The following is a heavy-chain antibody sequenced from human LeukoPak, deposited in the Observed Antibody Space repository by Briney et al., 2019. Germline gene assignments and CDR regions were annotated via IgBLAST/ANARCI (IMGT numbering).Heavy chain of an antibody. Sequence: GASVKVSCKASGYTFTGYYMHWVRQAPGQGLEWMGWINPNSGGTNYAQKFQGRVTITRNTSISTAYMELSSLRSEDTAVYYCARLDYYYYYMDVWGKGTTVTVSS. CDR3: ARLDYYYYYMDV. J-gene: IGHJ6*03. CDR1: GYTFTGYY. CDR2: INPNSGGT. V-gene: IGHV1-2*02.